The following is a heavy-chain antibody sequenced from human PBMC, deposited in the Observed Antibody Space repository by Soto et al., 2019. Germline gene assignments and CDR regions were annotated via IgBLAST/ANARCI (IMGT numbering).Heavy chain of an antibody. CDR3: ARDQSGIGWYVDWFDP. J-gene: IGHJ5*02. V-gene: IGHV1-3*01. CDR2: INAGNGNT. D-gene: IGHD6-19*01. Sequence: ASVKVSCKASGGTFSSYAISWVRQAPGQGLEWMGGINAGNGNTYYSEKFKGRVSLTRDTVATTVYMELTSLTSEDTGVYYCARDQSGIGWYVDWFDPWGQGTLVTVSS. CDR1: GGTFSSYA.